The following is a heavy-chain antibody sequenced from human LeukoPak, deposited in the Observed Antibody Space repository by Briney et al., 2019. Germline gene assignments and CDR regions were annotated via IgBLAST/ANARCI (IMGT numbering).Heavy chain of an antibody. CDR3: AKDKRGVYDSSGYPDAFDI. Sequence: PGRSLRLSCAASGFTFSSYGMHWVRQAPGKGLEWVAVISYDGSNKYYADSVKGRFTISRDNSKNTLYLQMNSLRAEDTAVYYCAKDKRGVYDSSGYPDAFDIWGQGTMVTVSS. J-gene: IGHJ3*02. D-gene: IGHD3-22*01. CDR1: GFTFSSYG. V-gene: IGHV3-30*18. CDR2: ISYDGSNK.